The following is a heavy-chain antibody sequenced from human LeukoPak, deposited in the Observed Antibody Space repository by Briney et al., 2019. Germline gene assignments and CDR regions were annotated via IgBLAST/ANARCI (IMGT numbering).Heavy chain of an antibody. CDR2: ISGSGGST. Sequence: SAISGSGGSTYYADSVKGGLTIYRDNSKNTLYLQMNSLRAEDTAVYYCAKGRFGSYYDPWDYWGQGTLVTVSS. CDR3: AKGRFGSYYDPWDY. D-gene: IGHD3-22*01. V-gene: IGHV3-23*01. J-gene: IGHJ4*02.